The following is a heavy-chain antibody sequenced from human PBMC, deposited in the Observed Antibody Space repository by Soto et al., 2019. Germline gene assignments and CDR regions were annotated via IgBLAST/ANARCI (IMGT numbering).Heavy chain of an antibody. V-gene: IGHV2-5*01. CDR1: GFSLSTSGVG. D-gene: IGHD6-13*01. J-gene: IGHJ5*02. Sequence: SGPTLVNPTQTLTLTCTFSGFSLSTSGVGVGWIRQPPGKALEWLALIYWNGDKRYSPSLKSRLTITKDTPKNQVVLTMTNMDPVDTATYYCADSHSSWYASERWFDPWGQGTLVTISS. CDR2: IYWNGDK. CDR3: ADSHSSWYASERWFDP.